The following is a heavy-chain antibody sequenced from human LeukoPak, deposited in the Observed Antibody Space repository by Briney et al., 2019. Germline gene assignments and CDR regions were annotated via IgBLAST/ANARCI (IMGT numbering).Heavy chain of an antibody. CDR2: IGGSGVTT. V-gene: IGHV3-23*01. J-gene: IGHJ5*02. Sequence: GGSLRLSCTASRFTFNTFVMSWVRQAPGKGLEWVSAIGGSGVTTFYANSVKGRFTISRDNSKNTLLLQMNSLGAEDTAVYYCARSCFTSSGGARTSEGLNYFGPWGQGTLVTVSS. D-gene: IGHD1-7*01. CDR3: ARSCFTSSGGARTSEGLNYFGP. CDR1: RFTFNTFV.